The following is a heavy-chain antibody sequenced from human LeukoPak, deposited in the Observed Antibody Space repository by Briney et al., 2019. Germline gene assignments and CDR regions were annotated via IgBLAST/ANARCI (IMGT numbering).Heavy chain of an antibody. J-gene: IGHJ4*02. Sequence: GGSLRLSCAVSGFSFKNYAMRWVRQAPGKGLEWVANIKQDGSEKYYVDSVKGRFTISRDNAKNSLYLQMNSLRAEDTAVYYCCNGYYMRFDYWGQGTLVTVSS. CDR2: IKQDGSEK. CDR3: CNGYYMRFDY. V-gene: IGHV3-7*01. D-gene: IGHD3-22*01. CDR1: GFSFKNYA.